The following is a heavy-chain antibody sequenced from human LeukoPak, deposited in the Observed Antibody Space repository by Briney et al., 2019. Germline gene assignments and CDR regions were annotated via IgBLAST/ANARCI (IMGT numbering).Heavy chain of an antibody. CDR2: INSDGSST. CDR3: ASLQATAAAGSSFDY. J-gene: IGHJ4*02. V-gene: IGHV3-74*01. Sequence: GGPLRLSCAASGFTFSSYWMHWVRQAPGKGLVWVSRINSDGSSTSYADSVKGRFTISRDNAKNTLYLQMNSLRAEDTAVYYCASLQATAAAGSSFDYWGQGTLVTVSS. CDR1: GFTFSSYW. D-gene: IGHD6-13*01.